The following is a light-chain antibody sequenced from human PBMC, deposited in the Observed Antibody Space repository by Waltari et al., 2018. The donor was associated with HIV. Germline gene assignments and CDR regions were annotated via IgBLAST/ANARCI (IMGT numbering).Light chain of an antibody. J-gene: IGKJ4*01. V-gene: IGKV1-5*03. CDR1: QSISSW. CDR3: MQALQTPLT. Sequence: DIQMTQSPSTLSASVGDRVTITCRASQSISSWLAWYQQKPGKAPKLLIYKASSLESGVPSRFSGSGSGTDFTLKISRVEAEDVGVYYCMQALQTPLTFGGGTKVEIK. CDR2: KAS.